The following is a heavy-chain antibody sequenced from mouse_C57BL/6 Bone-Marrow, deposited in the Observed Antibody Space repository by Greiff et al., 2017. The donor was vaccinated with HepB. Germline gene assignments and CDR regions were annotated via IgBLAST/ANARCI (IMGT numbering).Heavy chain of an antibody. D-gene: IGHD6-1*01. CDR2: ISDGGSYT. Sequence: EVKLMESGGGLVKPGGSLKLSCAASGFTFSSYAMSWVRQTPEKRLEWVATISDGGSYTYYPDNVKGRFTIARDNAKNNLYLQMSQLKSEDTAMYYCARGSYDYAMDYWGQGTSVTVSS. J-gene: IGHJ4*01. CDR1: GFTFSSYA. V-gene: IGHV5-4*03. CDR3: ARGSYDYAMDY.